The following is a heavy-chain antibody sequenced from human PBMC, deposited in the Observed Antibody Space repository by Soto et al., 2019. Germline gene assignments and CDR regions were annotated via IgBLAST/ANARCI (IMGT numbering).Heavy chain of an antibody. CDR3: VKDRSDTWSFDY. CDR1: GFTFSSCA. J-gene: IGHJ4*02. Sequence: QVQLVESGGGVVQPGRSLRLSCVASGFTFSSCAMHWVRQVPGKGLEWLAVVTHDGTLYPYADSVKGRFSFSRDNSRKTLYLQMNGLRTEDTALYYCVKDRSDTWSFDYWGQGTLVTVSS. V-gene: IGHV3-30*18. D-gene: IGHD2-8*02. CDR2: VTHDGTLY.